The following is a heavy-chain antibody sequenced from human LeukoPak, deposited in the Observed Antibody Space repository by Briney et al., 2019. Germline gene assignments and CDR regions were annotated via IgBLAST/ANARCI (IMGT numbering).Heavy chain of an antibody. D-gene: IGHD2-2*02. CDR2: ISAYNGNT. Sequence: ASVKVSCKASGYTFTSYGISWVRQAPGQGLEWMGWISAYNGNTNYAQKLQGRVTMTTDTSTSTAYMELRSLRSDDTAVYYCARLYWQFHCSSTSCYTRAWRLFGYWGQGTLVTVSS. CDR3: ARLYWQFHCSSTSCYTRAWRLFGY. V-gene: IGHV1-18*01. CDR1: GYTFTSYG. J-gene: IGHJ4*02.